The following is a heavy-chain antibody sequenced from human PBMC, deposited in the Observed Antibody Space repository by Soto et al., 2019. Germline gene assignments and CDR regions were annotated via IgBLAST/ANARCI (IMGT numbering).Heavy chain of an antibody. D-gene: IGHD6-19*01. CDR1: GFTFNYYP. V-gene: IGHV3-30-3*01. CDR2: VSFDGSNK. CDR3: ARLPGPLVAVLYIYPLEGREAMSGVDV. Sequence: QMQLVESGGGVVQPGGSLRLSCAASGFTFNYYPMHWVRQAPGKGLEWVAVVSFDGSNKYYADSVKGRFTISKDNSKNTLYLQMNSLRREDTAVYYCARLPGPLVAVLYIYPLEGREAMSGVDVWGQGTTVPVSS. J-gene: IGHJ6*02.